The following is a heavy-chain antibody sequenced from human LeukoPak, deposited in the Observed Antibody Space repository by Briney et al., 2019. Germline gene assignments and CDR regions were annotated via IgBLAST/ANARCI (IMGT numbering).Heavy chain of an antibody. V-gene: IGHV3-30-3*01. Sequence: GGSLRLSCAASGFTFSSYAMHWVRQAPGKGLEWVAVISYDGSNKYYADSVKGRFTISRDNSKNTLYMQMNSLRAEDTAVYYCARTIAVAGTGDFGFDYWGQGTLVTVSS. D-gene: IGHD6-19*01. CDR1: GFTFSSYA. J-gene: IGHJ4*02. CDR3: ARTIAVAGTGDFGFDY. CDR2: ISYDGSNK.